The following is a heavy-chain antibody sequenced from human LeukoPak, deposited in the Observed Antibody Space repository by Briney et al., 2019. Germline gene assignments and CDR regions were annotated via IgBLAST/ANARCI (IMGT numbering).Heavy chain of an antibody. Sequence: GESLKISXKGSGYSFTSHWIRWVRQMPGKGREWMGIIYPGDSDTRYSPSFQGQVTISADKSISTAYLQWSSLKASDTAMYYCARRYDFWSGSQKYYFDYWGQGTLVTVSS. CDR3: ARRYDFWSGSQKYYFDY. D-gene: IGHD3-3*01. V-gene: IGHV5-51*01. CDR2: IYPGDSDT. CDR1: GYSFTSHW. J-gene: IGHJ4*02.